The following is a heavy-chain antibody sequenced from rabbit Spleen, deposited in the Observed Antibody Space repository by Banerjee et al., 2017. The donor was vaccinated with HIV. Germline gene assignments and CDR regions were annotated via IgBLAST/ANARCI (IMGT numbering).Heavy chain of an antibody. J-gene: IGHJ6*01. CDR3: AKGKYNNGDGMDL. CDR2: INTATGKG. D-gene: IGHD6-1*01. Sequence: QEQLVESGGGLVQPGASLTLTCTASGFSFSVNYDMCWVRQAPGKGLEWIACINTATGKGVYATWAKGRFTISRTSSTTVTLQMTSLTAADTATYFCAKGKYNNGDGMDLWGPGTLVTVS. V-gene: IGHV1S45*01. CDR1: GFSFSVNYD.